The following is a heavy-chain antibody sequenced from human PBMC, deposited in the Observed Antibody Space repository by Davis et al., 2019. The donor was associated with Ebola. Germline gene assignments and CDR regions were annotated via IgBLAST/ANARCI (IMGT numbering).Heavy chain of an antibody. D-gene: IGHD4-17*01. J-gene: IGHJ4*02. V-gene: IGHV5-10-1*01. CDR3: ATHGHYANFPY. Sequence: PGGPLRLSCKGPGYTFSNYWINWVRQMPGKGLEWMGRIDLSDSYTNFSPSFQGHVTISVDNSIRTVYLHWSSLKASDTAIYYCATHGHYANFPYWGQGTLVTVSS. CDR1: GYTFSNYW. CDR2: IDLSDSYT.